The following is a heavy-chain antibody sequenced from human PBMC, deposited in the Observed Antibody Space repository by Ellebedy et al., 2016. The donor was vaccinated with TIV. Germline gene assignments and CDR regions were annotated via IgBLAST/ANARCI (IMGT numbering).Heavy chain of an antibody. J-gene: IGHJ4*02. V-gene: IGHV3-7*01. D-gene: IGHD2-15*01. CDR3: MAHSDFDC. CDR2: IKQDGSEK. CDR1: GFTFSNYW. Sequence: GESLKISCAASGFTFSNYWMTWVRQAPGKGPECVANIKQDGSEKYYVDSVKGRFTISRDNAQKSLDLQMSSLRAEDTAVYYCMAHSDFDCWGQGTLVTVSS.